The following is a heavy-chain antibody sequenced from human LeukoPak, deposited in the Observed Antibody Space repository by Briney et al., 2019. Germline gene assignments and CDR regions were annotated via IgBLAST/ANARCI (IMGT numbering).Heavy chain of an antibody. CDR3: AARDAVAVYWYFDL. D-gene: IGHD6-19*01. CDR1: GGSISSYY. CDR2: IYYSGST. V-gene: IGHV4-59*01. J-gene: IGHJ2*01. Sequence: PSQTLSLTCTVSGGSISSYYWSWIRQPPGKGLEWIGYIYYSGSTNYNPSLKSRVTISVDTSKNQFSLKLSSVTAADTAVYYCAARDAVAVYWYFDLWGRGTLVTVSS.